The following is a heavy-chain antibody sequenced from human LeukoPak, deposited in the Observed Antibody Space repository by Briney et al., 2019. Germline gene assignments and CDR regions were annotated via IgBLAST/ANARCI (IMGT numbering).Heavy chain of an antibody. J-gene: IGHJ4*02. D-gene: IGHD3-9*01. Sequence: GGSLRLSCAASGFTFSSYAMSWVRQAPGKGLEWVSAISGSGGSTYYADSVKGRFTISRDNSKNTLYLQMNSPRAEDTAVYYCAKSHYDILTGYYNFDYWGQGTLVTVSS. CDR2: ISGSGGST. CDR1: GFTFSSYA. CDR3: AKSHYDILTGYYNFDY. V-gene: IGHV3-23*01.